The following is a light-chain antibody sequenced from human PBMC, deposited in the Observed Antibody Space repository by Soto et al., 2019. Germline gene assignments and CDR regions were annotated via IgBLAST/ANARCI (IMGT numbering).Light chain of an antibody. CDR1: QSISSY. CDR3: QQSYSTPWT. V-gene: IGKV1-39*01. J-gene: IGKJ1*01. Sequence: DLQMTQSPSSLSASVGDRVTITCRASQSISSYLNWYQQKPGKAPKLLISGASSLKSGVPSRLSGSGSGTDFSLTISSLQPEDYATYYCQQSYSTPWTFGQGTKVEI. CDR2: GAS.